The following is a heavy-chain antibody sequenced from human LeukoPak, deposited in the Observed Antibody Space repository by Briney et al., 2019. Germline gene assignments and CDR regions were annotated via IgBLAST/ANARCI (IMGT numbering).Heavy chain of an antibody. J-gene: IGHJ4*02. D-gene: IGHD3-3*01. CDR2: IKEDGGEK. CDR3: ARDGGYDFWSGYYQDY. CDR1: GFSFSSNW. Sequence: GGSLRLSCAASGFSFSSNWMSWLRQAPGKGLEWVASIKEDGGEKYYVDSVKGRFTISRDNSKNTLYLQMNSPRAEDTAVYYCARDGGYDFWSGYYQDYWGQGTLVTVSP. V-gene: IGHV3-7*01.